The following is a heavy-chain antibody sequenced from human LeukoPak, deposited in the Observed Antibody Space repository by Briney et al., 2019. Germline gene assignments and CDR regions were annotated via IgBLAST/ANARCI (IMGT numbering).Heavy chain of an antibody. D-gene: IGHD2-2*02. CDR3: ARERCTRTSCYSHSNYYYYYMDV. Sequence: GGSLRLSCAASGFTFSSYSMNWVRQAPGKGLEWVANIKQDGSEIYYVESVKGRFTVSRDNAKNSLFLQMASLRAEDTAVYYCARERCTRTSCYSHSNYYYYYMDVWGKGTTVTVSS. J-gene: IGHJ6*03. CDR1: GFTFSSYS. CDR2: IKQDGSEI. V-gene: IGHV3-7*01.